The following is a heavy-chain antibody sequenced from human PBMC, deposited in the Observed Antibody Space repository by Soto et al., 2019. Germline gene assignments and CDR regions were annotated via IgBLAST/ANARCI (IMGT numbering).Heavy chain of an antibody. D-gene: IGHD3-22*01. J-gene: IGHJ4*02. Sequence: QVQLVESGGGVVQPGRSLRLSCAASGFTFSSYAMHWVRQAPGKGLEWVAVISYDGSNKYYADSVKGRFTISRDNSKNTPYLQMNSLRAEDTAVYYCARDLDYYDSSGYCGYWGQGTLVTVSS. CDR2: ISYDGSNK. V-gene: IGHV3-30-3*01. CDR3: ARDLDYYDSSGYCGY. CDR1: GFTFSSYA.